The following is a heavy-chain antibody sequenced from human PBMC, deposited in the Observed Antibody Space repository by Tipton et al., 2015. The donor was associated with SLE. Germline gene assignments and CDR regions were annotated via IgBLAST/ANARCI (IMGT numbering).Heavy chain of an antibody. Sequence: SLRLSCAASGFTFSSYAMHWVRQAPGKGLEWVAVISYDGSNKYYADSVKGRFTISRDNSKNTLYLQMNSLRAGDTAVYYCARALTTGGMDVWGQGTTVTVSS. CDR3: ARALTTGGMDV. D-gene: IGHD4-11*01. V-gene: IGHV3-30*14. CDR1: GFTFSSYA. J-gene: IGHJ6*02. CDR2: ISYDGSNK.